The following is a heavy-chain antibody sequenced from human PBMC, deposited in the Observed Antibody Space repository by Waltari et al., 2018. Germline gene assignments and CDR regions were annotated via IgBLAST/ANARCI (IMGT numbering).Heavy chain of an antibody. D-gene: IGHD1-20*01. CDR3: ARTYITGTTKGYFDY. CDR2: ISYSGST. J-gene: IGHJ4*02. Sequence: QLQLQESGPGLVKPSETLSLTCPVSGGSISSSNYYWGWIRQPPGKGLGCIGSISYSGSTYYNPSLKSRVTISVDTSKNQFSLKLSSVTAADTAVYYCARTYITGTTKGYFDYWGQGTLVTVSS. V-gene: IGHV4-39*01. CDR1: GGSISSSNYY.